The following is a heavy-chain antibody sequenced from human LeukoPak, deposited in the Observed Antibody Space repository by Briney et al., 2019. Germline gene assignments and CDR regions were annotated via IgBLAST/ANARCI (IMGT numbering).Heavy chain of an antibody. J-gene: IGHJ3*01. V-gene: IGHV6-1*01. CDR2: TYYRSQWHN. CDR1: GDSVSSYNA. Sequence: SQTLSLTCAISGDSVSSYNAWNWIRQSPSRGLEWLGRTYYRSQWHNDYARSVMSRISVDPDTSKNQFSLHLSSVTPDDTAVYYCAGGYAFDVWGQGTVVTVSS. CDR3: AGGYAFDV.